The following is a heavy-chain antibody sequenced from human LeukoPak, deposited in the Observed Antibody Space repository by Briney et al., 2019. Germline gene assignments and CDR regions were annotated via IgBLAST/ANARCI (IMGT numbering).Heavy chain of an antibody. V-gene: IGHV3-30*02. Sequence: PGGSLRLSCAASGFTFSSYGMHWVRQAPGKGLEWVAFIRYDGSNKYYADSVKGRFTISRDNSKNTLYLQMNSLRAEDTAVYYCASTIGYCSSTSCKLSDYFDYWGQGTLATVSS. CDR3: ASTIGYCSSTSCKLSDYFDY. J-gene: IGHJ4*02. CDR1: GFTFSSYG. D-gene: IGHD2-2*01. CDR2: IRYDGSNK.